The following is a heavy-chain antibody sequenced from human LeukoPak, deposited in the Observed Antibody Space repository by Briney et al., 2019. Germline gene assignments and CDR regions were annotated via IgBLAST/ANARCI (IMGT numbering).Heavy chain of an antibody. Sequence: PSETLSLTCTVSGGSISSSSCYWGWIRQPPGKGLEWIGYIYYSGSTYYNPSLKSRVTISVDTSKNQFSLKLSSVTAADTAVYYCARGPQYYYDSSGYYLGYWGQGTLVTVSS. V-gene: IGHV4-30-4*08. CDR3: ARGPQYYYDSSGYYLGY. J-gene: IGHJ4*02. CDR1: GGSISSSSCY. CDR2: IYYSGST. D-gene: IGHD3-22*01.